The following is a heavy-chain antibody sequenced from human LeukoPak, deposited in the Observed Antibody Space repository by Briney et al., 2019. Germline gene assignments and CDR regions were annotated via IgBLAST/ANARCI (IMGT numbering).Heavy chain of an antibody. D-gene: IGHD2-15*01. CDR2: MFHGGNT. V-gene: IGHV4-38-2*01. CDR3: ARTLYCSGATCFSPELLDT. J-gene: IGHJ5*02. CDR1: GYSISSGYH. Sequence: PSDTLSLTCAVSGYSISSGYHWGWVRQPPGKGPVWIGSMFHGGNTYCNPSLKSRVTMSIDTSMNQFSLNLTSVTAADTAVYFCARTLYCSGATCFSPELLDTWGQGTLVTVSS.